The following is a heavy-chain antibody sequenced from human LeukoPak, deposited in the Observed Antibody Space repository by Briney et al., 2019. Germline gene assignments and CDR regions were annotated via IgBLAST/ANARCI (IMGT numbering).Heavy chain of an antibody. V-gene: IGHV3-43*02. D-gene: IGHD1-14*01. J-gene: IGHJ4*02. Sequence: RGSPRLSCAASGFTFCNCAMHWVCQVPGKGLEWVSLISVDGGSTYYADSVKGRFTISRDNTKNSLYLQMNSLRTEDTALYYCAKGLGTISEPDHWGEG. CDR2: ISVDGGST. CDR1: GFTFCNCA. CDR3: AKGLGTISEPDH.